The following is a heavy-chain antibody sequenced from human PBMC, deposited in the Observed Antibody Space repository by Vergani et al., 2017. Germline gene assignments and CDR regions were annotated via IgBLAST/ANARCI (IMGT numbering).Heavy chain of an antibody. J-gene: IGHJ5*02. V-gene: IGHV3-33*01. Sequence: QVQLVESGGGVVQPGRSLRLSCAASGFTFNQYGMHWVRQAPGKGLEWVAFTWYDGNNKQYADSVKGRFTISRDNSKSTMYLQMNSLRDGDTGVYYCARDLRLLYNRFGPWGQGTLVTVSS. CDR1: GFTFNQYG. CDR3: ARDLRLLYNRFGP. D-gene: IGHD1-14*01. CDR2: TWYDGNNK.